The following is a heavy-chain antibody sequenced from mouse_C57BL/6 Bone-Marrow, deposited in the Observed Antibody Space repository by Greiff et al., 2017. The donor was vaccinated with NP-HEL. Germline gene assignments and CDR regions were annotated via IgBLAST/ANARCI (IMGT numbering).Heavy chain of an antibody. CDR2: IWSGGST. CDR3: ARFITTVEGYYAMDY. Sequence: VQLQQSGPGLVQPSQSLSITCTVSGFSLTSYGVHWVRQSPGKGLEWLGVIWSGGSTDYNAAFISRLSISKDNSKSQVFFKMNSLQADDTAIYYCARFITTVEGYYAMDYWGQGTSVTVSS. V-gene: IGHV2-2*01. J-gene: IGHJ4*01. D-gene: IGHD1-1*01. CDR1: GFSLTSYG.